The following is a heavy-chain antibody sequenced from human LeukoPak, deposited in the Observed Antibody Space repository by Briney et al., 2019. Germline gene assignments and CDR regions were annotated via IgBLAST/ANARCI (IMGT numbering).Heavy chain of an antibody. J-gene: IGHJ4*02. CDR2: IKQDGSEK. D-gene: IGHD3-10*01. V-gene: IGHV3-7*01. CDR3: ARDIWFGDQQAY. Sequence: GGSLRLSCAASEFTFNNYWMSWVRQAPGKGLEWVANIKQDGSEKYYVDSVKGRFTISRDNSKNTLYLQMNSLRAEDTAVYYCARDIWFGDQQAYWGQGTLVTVSS. CDR1: EFTFNNYW.